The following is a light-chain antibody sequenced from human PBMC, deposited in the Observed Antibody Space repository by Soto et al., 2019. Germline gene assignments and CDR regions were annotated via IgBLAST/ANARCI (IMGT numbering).Light chain of an antibody. J-gene: IGKJ1*01. CDR1: QHIRSR. Sequence: DIQMPQSPSTLSASVGESLAITCRASQHIRSRLAWFQQKPGKALKLLIYDASSLESGVPQRFSGSGSGTEFTLTISSLQTEDFSTYYCQQYHSYWTFGQGTKVDIK. V-gene: IGKV1-5*01. CDR3: QQYHSYWT. CDR2: DAS.